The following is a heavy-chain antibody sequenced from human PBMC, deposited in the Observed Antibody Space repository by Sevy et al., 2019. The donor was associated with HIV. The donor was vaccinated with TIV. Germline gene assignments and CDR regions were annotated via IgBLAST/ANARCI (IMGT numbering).Heavy chain of an antibody. D-gene: IGHD3-16*01. Sequence: GGSLRLSCAAPGFTFSSYAMHWVRQAPGKGLEWVAVISYDGSNKYYADSVKGRFTISRDNSKNTLYLQMNSLRAEDTAVYYCARELGVHYYYYGMDVWGQGTTVTVSS. J-gene: IGHJ6*02. CDR1: GFTFSSYA. V-gene: IGHV3-30-3*01. CDR2: ISYDGSNK. CDR3: ARELGVHYYYYGMDV.